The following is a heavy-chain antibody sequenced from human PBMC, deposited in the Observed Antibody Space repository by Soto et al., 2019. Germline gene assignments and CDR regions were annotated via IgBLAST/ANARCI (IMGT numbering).Heavy chain of an antibody. CDR2: INPKSGGT. CDR1: GYTFTGYY. CDR3: ARDRVLGVVVGIYGVAV. V-gene: IGHV1-2*04. Sequence: QVQLVQSGAEVKTPGASVKVSCKASGYTFTGYYMHWVRQAPGQGLEWMCWINPKSGGTNYAQKVQGWVTMTIETFISTAYLELSRLRSDDTAVYSCARDRVLGVVVGIYGVAVLDQGTTVSVSS. D-gene: IGHD2-15*01. J-gene: IGHJ6*02.